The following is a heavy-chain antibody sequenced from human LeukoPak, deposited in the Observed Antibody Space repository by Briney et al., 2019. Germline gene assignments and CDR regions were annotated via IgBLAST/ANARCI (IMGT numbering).Heavy chain of an antibody. V-gene: IGHV3-48*02. J-gene: IGHJ4*02. Sequence: GGSLRLSCAASGFTFSTYSMNWVRQAPGKGLEWVSYIGSGSSTIYYADSVKGRFTISRDNAKNSLYLQMNTLRDEDTAVYYCARDRDYSFVYWGQGTLVTVSS. CDR1: GFTFSTYS. CDR3: ARDRDYSFVY. CDR2: IGSGSSTI.